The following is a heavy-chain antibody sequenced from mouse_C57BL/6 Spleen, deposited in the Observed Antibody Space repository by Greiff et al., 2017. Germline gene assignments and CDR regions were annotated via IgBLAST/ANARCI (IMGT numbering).Heavy chain of an antibody. D-gene: IGHD1-1*01. CDR2: IYPGSGNT. Sequence: QVQLQQSGPELVKPGASVKISCKASGYSFTSYYIHWVKQRPGQGLEWIGWIYPGSGNTKYNEKFKGKATLTADTSSSTAYMQLSSLTSEDSAVYYCARITTVVATKAMDYWGQGTSVTVSS. CDR1: GYSFTSYY. V-gene: IGHV1-66*01. J-gene: IGHJ4*01. CDR3: ARITTVVATKAMDY.